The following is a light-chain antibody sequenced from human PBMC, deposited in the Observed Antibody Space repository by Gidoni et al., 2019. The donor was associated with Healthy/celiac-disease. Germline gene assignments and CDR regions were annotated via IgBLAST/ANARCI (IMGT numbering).Light chain of an antibody. CDR2: GKN. CDR3: NSRDSSGNHVV. V-gene: IGLV3-19*01. J-gene: IGLJ2*01. CDR1: SLSSYY. Sequence: SSELTQDSAVSVALGQTVRITCQGDSLSSYYASWYQQKPGQAPVLVIYGKNNRPSGIPDRFSCSSSGNTASLTITGAQAEEEADYYCNSRDSSGNHVVFGGGTKLTVL.